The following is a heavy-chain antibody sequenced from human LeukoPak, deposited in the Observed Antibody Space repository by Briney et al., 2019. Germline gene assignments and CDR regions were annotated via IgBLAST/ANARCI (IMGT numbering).Heavy chain of an antibody. D-gene: IGHD2-2*01. J-gene: IGHJ4*02. CDR2: INTNTGNP. Sequence: ASVKVSCKASGYTFTSYAMNWVRQAPGQGLEWMGWINTNTGNPTYAQGFTGRFVFSLDTSVSTAYLQISSLKAEDTAVYYCARDLEAGVVVPAADFGYWGQGTLVTVSS. CDR1: GYTFTSYA. CDR3: ARDLEAGVVVPAADFGY. V-gene: IGHV7-4-1*02.